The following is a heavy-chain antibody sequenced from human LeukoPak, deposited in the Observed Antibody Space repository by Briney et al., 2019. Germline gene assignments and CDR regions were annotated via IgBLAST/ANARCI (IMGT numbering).Heavy chain of an antibody. V-gene: IGHV3-23*01. CDR2: ISGSGGST. CDR1: GVAFSCYA. CDR3: AKEGGAGSEEKYYYYGMDV. D-gene: IGHD2-21*01. Sequence: GGPLRLSCAACGVAFSCYAMRWGRQAPGKGLEWVSAISGSGGSTYYADSVKGRFTISRDTSKNTLYLQMNSLRAEDTAVYYCAKEGGAGSEEKYYYYGMDVWGQGTTVTVSS. J-gene: IGHJ6*02.